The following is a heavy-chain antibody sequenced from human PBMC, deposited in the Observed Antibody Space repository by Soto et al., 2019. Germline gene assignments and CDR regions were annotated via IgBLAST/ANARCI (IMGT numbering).Heavy chain of an antibody. CDR3: AKVSVPTAGLYYFDY. CDR2: ISYDGSNK. D-gene: IGHD6-13*01. V-gene: IGHV3-30*18. J-gene: IGHJ4*02. Sequence: QVPLVESGGGVVQPGRSLRLSCATSGFTFSNYGMHWVRQAPGEGLEWVAVISYDGSNKYYADSVRGRFTISRDNSKNTLYLQMNSLRAEDTAVYYCAKVSVPTAGLYYFDYWGQGTLVTVSS. CDR1: GFTFSNYG.